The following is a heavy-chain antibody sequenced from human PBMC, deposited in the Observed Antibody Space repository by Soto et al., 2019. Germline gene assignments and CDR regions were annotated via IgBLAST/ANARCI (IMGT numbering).Heavy chain of an antibody. D-gene: IGHD6-6*01. CDR3: AGGIAARPLGY. V-gene: IGHV4-30-2*01. CDR2: IYHSGST. Sequence: QLPLQESGSGLVKPSQTLSLTCAVSGGSISSGGYSWSWIRQPPGKGLEWIGYIYHSGSTYYNPSRKSRVTISVDRSKNQFSLKLSSVTAADTAVYYCAGGIAARPLGYWGQGTLVTVSS. CDR1: GGSISSGGYS. J-gene: IGHJ4*02.